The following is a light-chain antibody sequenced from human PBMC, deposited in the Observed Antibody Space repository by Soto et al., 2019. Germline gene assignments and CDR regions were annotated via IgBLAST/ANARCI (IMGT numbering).Light chain of an antibody. CDR1: QGIRHY. CDR3: LQDYNYPLT. J-gene: IGKJ4*01. V-gene: IGKV1-6*01. CDR2: AAS. Sequence: AIQMTQSPSSLSASVGDRVTITCRASQGIRHYLGWYQQKPGKAPKLLIYAASSLQSGVPSRFSGSGSGTDFTLTITSLQPEDFAPYYCLQDYNYPLTFGGGTKGRSN.